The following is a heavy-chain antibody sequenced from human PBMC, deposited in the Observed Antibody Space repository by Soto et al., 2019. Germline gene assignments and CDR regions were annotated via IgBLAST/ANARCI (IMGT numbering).Heavy chain of an antibody. J-gene: IGHJ6*02. CDR2: IYYSGST. Sequence: SSETLSLTCTVSGGSISSYYWSWIRQPPGKGLEWIGYIYYSGSTNYNPPLKSRVTISVDTSKNQFSLNLNSVTAADTAVYYCARREHNYYSMDVWGQGTTVTVSS. CDR3: ARREHNYYSMDV. D-gene: IGHD1-1*01. V-gene: IGHV4-59*12. CDR1: GGSISSYY.